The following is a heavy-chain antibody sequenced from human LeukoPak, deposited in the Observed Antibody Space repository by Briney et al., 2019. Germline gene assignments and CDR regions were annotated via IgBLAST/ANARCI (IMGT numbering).Heavy chain of an antibody. CDR2: ISTGGRTI. D-gene: IGHD2-15*01. V-gene: IGHV3-48*03. J-gene: IGHJ4*02. CDR1: GFSFSAFE. CDR3: ARGSGYVLDY. Sequence: GGSLGLSCAASGFSFSAFEMNWVRQAPGKGLEWISHISTGGRTIYYADSVKGRFTISRDNAKNSLYLQMNSLRGEDTGVYYCARGSGYVLDYWTQGTLVTVSS.